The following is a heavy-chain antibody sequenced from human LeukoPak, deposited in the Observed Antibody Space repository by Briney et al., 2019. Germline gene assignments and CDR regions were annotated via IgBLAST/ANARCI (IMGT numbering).Heavy chain of an antibody. D-gene: IGHD6-19*01. CDR3: AKGIYSSGWSYFDY. CDR2: LSGSGITT. CDR1: AFTFSTYA. V-gene: IGHV3-23*01. J-gene: IGHJ4*01. Sequence: GGSLRLSCAASAFTFSTYAMSWVRQAPGKGLEWVSTLSGSGITTYYEDSVKGRFTISRDNSKNTLYLQMNSLRAEDTAVYYCAKGIYSSGWSYFDYWGHGTLVTVSS.